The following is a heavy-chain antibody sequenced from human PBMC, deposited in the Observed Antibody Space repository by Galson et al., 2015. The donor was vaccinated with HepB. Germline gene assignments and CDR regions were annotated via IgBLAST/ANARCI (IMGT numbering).Heavy chain of an antibody. CDR1: GYTFTGYY. J-gene: IGHJ5*02. CDR3: ARSRANYDILTGNWFDP. D-gene: IGHD3-9*01. Sequence: SVKVSCKASGYTFTGYYMHWVRQAPGQGLEWMGWINPNSGGTNYAQKSQGRVTMARDTSISTAYMELSRLRSDDTAVYYCARSRANYDILTGNWFDPWGQGTLVTVSS. V-gene: IGHV1-2*02. CDR2: INPNSGGT.